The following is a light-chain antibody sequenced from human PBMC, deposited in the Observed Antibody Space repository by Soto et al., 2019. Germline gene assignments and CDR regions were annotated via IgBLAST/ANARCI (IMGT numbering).Light chain of an antibody. V-gene: IGKV3-20*01. Sequence: EIVLTQSPGTLSLSPGERATLSCRASQSVSSSFLAWYQQKPGQAPMLLIYGASVRAPGIPDRFSGSGSGRDFTLTISRLEPEDFAVYYCQRYGTSYTFGQGTKLEIK. CDR2: GAS. CDR1: QSVSSSF. J-gene: IGKJ2*01. CDR3: QRYGTSYT.